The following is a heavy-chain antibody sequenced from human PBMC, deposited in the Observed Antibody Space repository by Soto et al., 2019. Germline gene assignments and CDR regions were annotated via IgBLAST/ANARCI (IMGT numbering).Heavy chain of an antibody. J-gene: IGHJ3*02. CDR2: IVVGSGNT. Sequence: SVKVSCKASGFTFTSSAVQWVRQARGQRLEWIGWIVVGSGNTNYAQKFQEGVTITRDMSTSTAYMELSSLRSEDTAVYYCAAESVVVTRDAFDIWGPGTMVTVSS. CDR1: GFTFTSSA. V-gene: IGHV1-58*01. D-gene: IGHD3-22*01. CDR3: AAESVVVTRDAFDI.